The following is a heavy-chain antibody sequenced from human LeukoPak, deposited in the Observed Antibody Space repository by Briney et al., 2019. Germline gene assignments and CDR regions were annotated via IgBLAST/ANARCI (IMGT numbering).Heavy chain of an antibody. D-gene: IGHD3-3*01. J-gene: IGHJ5*02. CDR1: GFTFSSYW. Sequence: GGSLRLSCAASGFTFSSYWMHWVRQAPGKGLVWVSRINSDGSSTSYADSVKGRFTISRDNAKNTLYLQMNSLRAEDTAVYYCARDSSPYYDFWSGYPWFDPWGQGTLVTVSS. CDR3: ARDSSPYYDFWSGYPWFDP. V-gene: IGHV3-74*01. CDR2: INSDGSST.